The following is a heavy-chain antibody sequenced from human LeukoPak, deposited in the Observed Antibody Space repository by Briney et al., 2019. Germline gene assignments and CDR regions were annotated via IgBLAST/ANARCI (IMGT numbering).Heavy chain of an antibody. J-gene: IGHJ6*03. Sequence: GGSLRLSCTASGFTFSSYWMHWVRQAPGKGLEWVATIKQDGSEIFYVDSVKGRFTISRDNSKNTLYLQMNSLRAEDTAVYYCARGVWWLPKQAGYMDVWGKGTTVTVSS. CDR2: IKQDGSEI. D-gene: IGHD5-12*01. CDR3: ARGVWWLPKQAGYMDV. V-gene: IGHV3-7*03. CDR1: GFTFSSYW.